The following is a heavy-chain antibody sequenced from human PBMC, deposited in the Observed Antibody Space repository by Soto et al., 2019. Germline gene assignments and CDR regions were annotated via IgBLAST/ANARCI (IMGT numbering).Heavy chain of an antibody. J-gene: IGHJ4*01. Sequence: QVLLQESGPGLVKASQTLSLDCTVSGDPIGSGDFYWTWLRQTPERGLEWIGNIHHSGTTSYTPSLGNRISTSMDTSRNVFSLSMTSVTVADAAVYFCARELLVFDSSGFHFWGRGILVSV. CDR2: IHHSGTT. D-gene: IGHD3-22*01. V-gene: IGHV4-30-4*01. CDR3: ARELLVFDSSGFHF. CDR1: GDPIGSGDFY.